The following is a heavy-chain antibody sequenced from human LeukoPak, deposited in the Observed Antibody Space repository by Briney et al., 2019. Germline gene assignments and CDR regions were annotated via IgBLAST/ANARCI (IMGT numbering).Heavy chain of an antibody. CDR3: AKDPYGSGSYSPFDY. CDR2: ISGSGGST. J-gene: IGHJ4*02. CDR1: GFTFSSYG. Sequence: GGSLRLSCAASGFTFSSYGMSWVRQAPGKGLEWVSAISGSGGSTYYADSVKGRFTISRDNSKNTLYLQMNSLRAEDTAVYYCAKDPYGSGSYSPFDYWGQGTLVTVSS. V-gene: IGHV3-23*01. D-gene: IGHD3-10*01.